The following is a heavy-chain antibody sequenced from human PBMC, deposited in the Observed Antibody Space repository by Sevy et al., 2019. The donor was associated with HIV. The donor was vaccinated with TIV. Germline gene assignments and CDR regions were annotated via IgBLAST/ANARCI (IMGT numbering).Heavy chain of an antibody. CDR3: ARDLPPSATTVPHFDC. J-gene: IGHJ4*02. Sequence: GGSLRLSCAASGFTFSSYEMNWVRQAPGKGLEWVSYISNSGTAMYYSDSVRGRFTISRDNARRSLYLQMNSLRAEDTAVYYCARDLPPSATTVPHFDCWRQGALVTVSS. CDR1: GFTFSSYE. D-gene: IGHD4-4*01. CDR2: ISNSGTAM. V-gene: IGHV3-48*03.